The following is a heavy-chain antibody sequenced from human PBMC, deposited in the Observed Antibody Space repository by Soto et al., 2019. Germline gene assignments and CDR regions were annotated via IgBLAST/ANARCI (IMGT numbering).Heavy chain of an antibody. J-gene: IGHJ3*01. V-gene: IGHV3-11*01. CDR1: GVTGRDHD. CDR2: ISSSGSTI. D-gene: IGHD6-6*01. Sequence: SLSVPTASAGVTGRDHDRSWIRQAPGKGLEWVSYISSSGSTIYYADSVKGRFTISRDNAKNSLYLQMNSLRAEDTALYYCARDRRPSGRAAFDFWGQGTLDTVS. CDR3: ARDRRPSGRAAFDF.